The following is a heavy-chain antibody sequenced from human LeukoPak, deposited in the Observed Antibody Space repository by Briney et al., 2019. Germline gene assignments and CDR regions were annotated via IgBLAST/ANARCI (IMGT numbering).Heavy chain of an antibody. V-gene: IGHV4-34*01. CDR1: GGSFSGYY. D-gene: IGHD3-9*01. J-gene: IGHJ4*02. CDR2: INHSGST. CDR3: AREERPGYDILTGYSKPPYFDY. Sequence: SETLSLTCAVYGGSFSGYYWSWIRQPPGKGLEWIGEINHSGSTNYNPSLKSRVTMSVDTSKNQFSLKLSSVTAADTAVYYCAREERPGYDILTGYSKPPYFDYWGQGTLVTVSS.